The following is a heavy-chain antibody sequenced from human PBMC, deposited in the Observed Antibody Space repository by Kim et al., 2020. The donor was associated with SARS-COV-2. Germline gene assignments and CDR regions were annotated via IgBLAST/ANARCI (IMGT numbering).Heavy chain of an antibody. CDR2: IWYDGSNK. J-gene: IGHJ6*02. CDR1: GFTFSSYG. D-gene: IGHD3-10*01. V-gene: IGHV3-33*01. Sequence: GGSLRLSCAASGFTFSSYGMHWVRQAPGKGLEWVAVIWYDGSNKYYADSVKGRFTISRDNSKNTLYLQMNSLRAEDTAVYYCARGPYGSGSYYYYYYGMDVWGQGTTVTVSS. CDR3: ARGPYGSGSYYYYYYGMDV.